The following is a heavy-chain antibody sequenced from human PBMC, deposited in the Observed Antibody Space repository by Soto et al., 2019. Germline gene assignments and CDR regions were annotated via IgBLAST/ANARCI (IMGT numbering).Heavy chain of an antibody. CDR2: IYNSVST. Sequence: PSETLSLTCTVSGGSVSSGSYYWSWIRQPPGKGPEWIGYIYNSVSTNYNPSLKSRVTISVDTSRNQFSLELGSVTAADTAVYYCARAVGRSTWYFDYWGQGTLVTVSS. D-gene: IGHD1-26*01. V-gene: IGHV4-61*01. CDR1: GGSVSSGSYY. J-gene: IGHJ4*02. CDR3: ARAVGRSTWYFDY.